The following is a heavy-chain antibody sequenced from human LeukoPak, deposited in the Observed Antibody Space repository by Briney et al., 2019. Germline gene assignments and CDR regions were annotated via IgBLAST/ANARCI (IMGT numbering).Heavy chain of an antibody. Sequence: PSETLSLTCTVSGGSISSYYWSWIRQPPGKGLEWIGYIYYSGSTNCNPSLKSRVTISVDTSKNQFSLKLSSVTAADTAVYYCARQTGSGLFILPGGQGTLVTVSS. J-gene: IGHJ4*02. CDR1: GGSISSYY. CDR3: ARQTGSGLFILP. CDR2: IYYSGST. V-gene: IGHV4-59*01. D-gene: IGHD3/OR15-3a*01.